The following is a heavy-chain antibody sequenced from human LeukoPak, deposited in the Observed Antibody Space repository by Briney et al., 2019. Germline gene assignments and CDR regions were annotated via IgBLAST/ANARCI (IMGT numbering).Heavy chain of an antibody. V-gene: IGHV1-8*01. CDR3: ARSALPDDAFDI. J-gene: IGHJ3*02. CDR1: GYTFTSYD. Sequence: ASVKVSCKASGYTFTSYDINWVRQATGQGLEWMGWMNPNSGNTGYAQEFQGRVTMTRNTSISTAYMELSSLRSEDTAVYHCARSALPDDAFDIWGQGTMVTVSS. D-gene: IGHD1-14*01. CDR2: MNPNSGNT.